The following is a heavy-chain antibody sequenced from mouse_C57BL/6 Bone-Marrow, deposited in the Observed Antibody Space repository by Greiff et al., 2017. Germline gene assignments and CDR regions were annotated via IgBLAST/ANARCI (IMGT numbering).Heavy chain of an antibody. CDR2: INPNNGGT. J-gene: IGHJ2*01. CDR1: GYTFTDYN. V-gene: IGHV1-22*01. D-gene: IGHD2-4*01. CDR3: ARWRLPSFGY. Sequence: VQLQQSGPELVKPGASVKLSCKASGYTFTDYNMPWVKQSHGKSLEWIGYINPNNGGTSYNQKFKVKATLTVNKSSSAANMELRSLTSEDSAVYNGARWRLPSFGYWGQGTTLTVSS.